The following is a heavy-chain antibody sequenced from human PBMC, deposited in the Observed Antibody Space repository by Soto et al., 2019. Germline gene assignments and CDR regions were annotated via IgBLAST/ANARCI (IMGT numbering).Heavy chain of an antibody. CDR1: GFDFSNYA. Sequence: PGGSLRLSCAASGFDFSNYAMSWVRQAPRKGLEFISTIGGSGGGASYADIVRGRFTISRDNSQNTLYLQMNSLRAEDTAVYYCAKDAPGSGWLSDYWGQGTLVTVSS. J-gene: IGHJ4*02. CDR2: IGGSGGGA. D-gene: IGHD3-22*01. V-gene: IGHV3-23*01. CDR3: AKDAPGSGWLSDY.